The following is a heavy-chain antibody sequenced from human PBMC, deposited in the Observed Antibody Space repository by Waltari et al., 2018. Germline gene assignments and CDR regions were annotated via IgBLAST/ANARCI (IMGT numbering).Heavy chain of an antibody. Sequence: QVQLQQWGAGLLKPSETLSLTCAVYGGSFSGYYWRWIRQPPGKGLEWIGEINHSGSTNYNPSLKSRVTISVDTSKNQFSLKLSSVTAADTAVYYCARALPRVPAGKGYMDVWGKGTTVTVSS. CDR1: GGSFSGYY. D-gene: IGHD2-2*01. V-gene: IGHV4-34*01. CDR2: INHSGST. J-gene: IGHJ6*03. CDR3: ARALPRVPAGKGYMDV.